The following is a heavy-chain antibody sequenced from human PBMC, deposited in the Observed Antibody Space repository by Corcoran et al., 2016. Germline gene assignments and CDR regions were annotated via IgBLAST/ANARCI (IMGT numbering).Heavy chain of an antibody. D-gene: IGHD3-3*01. CDR2: ISAYNGNT. J-gene: IGHJ6*02. Sequence: QVQLVQSGAEVKKPGSSVKVSCKASGGTFSSYAISWVRQAPGQGLEWMGWISAYNGNTNYAQKLQGRVTMTTDTSTSTAYMELRSRRSDDTAVYYCARGTLFRFLVWLSTPGYYYGMDVWGQGTTVTVSS. CDR3: ARGTLFRFLVWLSTPGYYYGMDV. V-gene: IGHV1-18*01. CDR1: GGTFSSYA.